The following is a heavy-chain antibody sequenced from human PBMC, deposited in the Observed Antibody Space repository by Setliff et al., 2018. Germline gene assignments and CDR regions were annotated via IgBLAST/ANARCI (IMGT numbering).Heavy chain of an antibody. D-gene: IGHD6-13*01. V-gene: IGHV4-34*01. CDR3: ARGAGAAGLFDY. CDR2: INHSGST. Sequence: PSETLSLTCAVYGGSFGGYYWSWIRQPPGKGLEWIGEINHSGSTNYNPSLKSRVTISVDTSKNQFSLKLSSVTAADTAVYYCARGAGAAGLFDYWGQGTLVTVSS. J-gene: IGHJ4*02. CDR1: GGSFGGYY.